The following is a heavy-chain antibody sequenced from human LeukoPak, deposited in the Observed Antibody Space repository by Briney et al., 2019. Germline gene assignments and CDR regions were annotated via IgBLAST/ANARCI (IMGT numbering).Heavy chain of an antibody. D-gene: IGHD6-13*01. CDR2: TYYRSKWYN. CDR1: GDSVSSNSAA. CDR3: AREGIAALDILTYYYYGMDV. J-gene: IGHJ6*02. Sequence: SQTFSLTCAISGDSVSSNSAAWNWIRQSPSRGLEWLGRTYYRSKWYNDYAVSVKSRITINPDTSKNQFSLQLNSVTPEDTAVYYCAREGIAALDILTYYYYGMDVWGQGTTVTVSS. V-gene: IGHV6-1*01.